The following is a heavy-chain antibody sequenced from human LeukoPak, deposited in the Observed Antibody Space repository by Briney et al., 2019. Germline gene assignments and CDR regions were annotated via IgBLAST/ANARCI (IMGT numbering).Heavy chain of an antibody. CDR3: ARDWGAAAGVVDY. D-gene: IGHD6-13*01. V-gene: IGHV1-2*02. J-gene: IGHJ4*02. Sequence: ASVKVSCKASGYTFTGYYMHWVRQAPGQGLEWMGWINPNSGGTNYAQKFQGRVTMTRDTSISTAYMELSRPRSDDTAVYYCARDWGAAAGVVDYWGQGTLVTVSS. CDR2: INPNSGGT. CDR1: GYTFTGYY.